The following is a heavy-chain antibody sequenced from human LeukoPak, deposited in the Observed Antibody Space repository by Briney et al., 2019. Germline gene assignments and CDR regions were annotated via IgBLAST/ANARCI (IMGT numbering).Heavy chain of an antibody. Sequence: SETLCLTCAVSGASISSYYWSWIRQPPGKGLEWIGYISYSRSTNYYPSLNSRVTISVDTSKNQFTLKLSSVTAADTAVYYCARSGGRDGYNIDYWGQGTLVTVSS. CDR3: ARSGGRDGYNIDY. CDR1: GASISSYY. D-gene: IGHD5-24*01. CDR2: ISYSRST. J-gene: IGHJ4*02. V-gene: IGHV4-59*01.